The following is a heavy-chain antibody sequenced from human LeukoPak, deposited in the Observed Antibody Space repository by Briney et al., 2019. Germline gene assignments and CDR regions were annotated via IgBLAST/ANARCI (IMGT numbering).Heavy chain of an antibody. CDR2: INHSGST. CDR3: ARGGRVYDILTGYPTRPIDY. Sequence: SETLSLTCAVYGGSFSGYYWSWIRQPPGKGLEWIGEINHSGSTNYNPSLKSRVTISVDTSKNQFSLKLSSVTAADTAVYYCARGGRVYDILTGYPTRPIDYWGQGTLVTVSS. V-gene: IGHV4-34*01. J-gene: IGHJ4*02. D-gene: IGHD3-9*01. CDR1: GGSFSGYY.